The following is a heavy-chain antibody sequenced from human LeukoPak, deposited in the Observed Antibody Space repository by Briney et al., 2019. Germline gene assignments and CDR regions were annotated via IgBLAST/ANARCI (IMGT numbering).Heavy chain of an antibody. D-gene: IGHD2-2*01. J-gene: IGHJ4*02. CDR3: ARPYCSSTSCYYYFDY. CDR2: VDPEDGET. Sequence: ASVKISCKVSGYTFTDYYMHWVQQAPGKGLEWMGLVDPEDGETIYAEKFQGRVTITADESTSTAYMELSSLRSEDTAVYYCARPYCSSTSCYYYFDYWGQGTLVTVSS. CDR1: GYTFTDYY. V-gene: IGHV1-69-2*01.